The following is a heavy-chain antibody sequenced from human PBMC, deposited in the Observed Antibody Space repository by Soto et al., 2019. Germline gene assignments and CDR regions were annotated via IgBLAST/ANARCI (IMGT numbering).Heavy chain of an antibody. CDR3: AREDRDRETGLVPAAIDGMDV. D-gene: IGHD2-2*01. Sequence: QVQLVQSGAEVKKPGSSVKVSCKASGGTFSRYSITWVRQAPGHGLEWIGRIIPIFGIASYAQKFQGRVTITADEATSTAYMELSSLRSDDTAVYYCAREDRDRETGLVPAAIDGMDVWGQGTTVTGSS. CDR2: IIPIFGIA. V-gene: IGHV1-69*08. CDR1: GGTFSRYS. J-gene: IGHJ6*02.